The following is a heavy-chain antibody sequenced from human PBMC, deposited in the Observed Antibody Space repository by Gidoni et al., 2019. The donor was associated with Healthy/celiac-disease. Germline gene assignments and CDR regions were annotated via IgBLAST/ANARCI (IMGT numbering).Heavy chain of an antibody. V-gene: IGHV4-31*03. D-gene: IGHD3-22*01. CDR3: ARGDSSGYYHTPFDY. Sequence: QVQLQESGPGLVKPSPPLSLTCTVYGGSIRSGGSYWICIRQHPGKGLEWIGYIYYSGSTYYNPYLKSRVNISVDKSKNQFSLKLSSVTAADTAVYYCARGDSSGYYHTPFDYWGQGTLVTVSS. CDR1: GGSIRSGGSY. J-gene: IGHJ4*02. CDR2: IYYSGST.